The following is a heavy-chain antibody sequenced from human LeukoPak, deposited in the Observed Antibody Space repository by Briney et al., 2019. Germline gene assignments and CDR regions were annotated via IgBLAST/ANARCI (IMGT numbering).Heavy chain of an antibody. CDR2: INSDGSGT. Sequence: PGGSLRLPCAASGFTFSTYWMHWVRQAPGEGLVWVSFINSDGSGTGYADSVKGRFTVSRDNAKNTLYLQMNSLRAEDTAVYYCSYGSGREGYMDVWGKGTTVTVSS. D-gene: IGHD3-10*01. CDR1: GFTFSTYW. CDR3: SYGSGREGYMDV. V-gene: IGHV3-74*01. J-gene: IGHJ6*03.